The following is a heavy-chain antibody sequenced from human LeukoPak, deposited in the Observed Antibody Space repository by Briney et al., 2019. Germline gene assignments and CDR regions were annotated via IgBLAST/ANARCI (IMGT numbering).Heavy chain of an antibody. CDR3: AKSDGRARFKYSLDV. V-gene: IGHV3-23*01. J-gene: IGHJ6*02. Sequence: PGGSLRLSCAASGFTFNSYAMTWVRQAPGKGLEWVSGISGSGDRTFYADSVRGRFTISRDNAKNTLHLQMNTLRAEDTAVYYCAKSDGRARFKYSLDVWGHGTTVTVSS. CDR2: ISGSGDRT. CDR1: GFTFNSYA.